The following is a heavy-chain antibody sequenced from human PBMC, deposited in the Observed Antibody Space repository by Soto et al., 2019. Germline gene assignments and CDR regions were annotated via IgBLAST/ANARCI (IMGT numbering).Heavy chain of an antibody. D-gene: IGHD3-22*01. Sequence: SETLSLTCTVSGGSISSGDYYRGWIRQPPGKGLEWIGYIYYGGSTYYNPSLKSRVTRSVDTSKNQFSLKLSSVTAADTAVYYCARDPGYYYDSSGYPYGMDVWGQGTTVTVSS. CDR2: IYYGGST. V-gene: IGHV4-30-4*01. CDR1: GGSISSGDYY. CDR3: ARDPGYYYDSSGYPYGMDV. J-gene: IGHJ6*02.